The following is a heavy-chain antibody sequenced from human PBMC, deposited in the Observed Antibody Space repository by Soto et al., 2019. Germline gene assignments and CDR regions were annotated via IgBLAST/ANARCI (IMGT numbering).Heavy chain of an antibody. CDR3: SGCSGGACHQNYGMDV. D-gene: IGHD2-15*01. CDR1: GFTFSSCT. CDR2: ISPSTSHI. V-gene: IGHV3-21*01. Sequence: EVHLVESGGGLVKPGGSLRLSCVVSGFTFSSCTMNWVRQAPGKGLEWVSSISPSTSHIYYADSVKGRFTISRDNAKNSLFLQMNSLRVEDTAVYYCSGCSGGACHQNYGMDVWGQGTTVTVSS. J-gene: IGHJ6*02.